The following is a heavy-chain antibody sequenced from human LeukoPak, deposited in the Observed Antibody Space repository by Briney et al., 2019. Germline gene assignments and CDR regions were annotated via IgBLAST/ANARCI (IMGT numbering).Heavy chain of an antibody. D-gene: IGHD6-19*01. V-gene: IGHV3-48*03. CDR1: GFTFSSYE. CDR2: ISGSGTTM. Sequence: GGSLRLSCEASGFTFSSYEMNWVRQAPGKGLQWVSYISGSGTTMSYADSVKGRFTMSRDNAKNSLYLQLNSLRAEDTAVYYCARVGQWIDYWGQGTLVTVSS. CDR3: ARVGQWIDY. J-gene: IGHJ4*02.